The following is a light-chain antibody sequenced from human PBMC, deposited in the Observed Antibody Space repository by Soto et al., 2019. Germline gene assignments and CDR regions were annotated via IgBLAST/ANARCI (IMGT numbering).Light chain of an antibody. CDR3: QQSYTSPTT. J-gene: IGKJ5*01. CDR1: QSISTY. CDR2: AAS. Sequence: DIQMTQSPSSLSASVGDRVTITCRASQSISTYLSWYQQKAGKAPKLLIFAASSLQSGVPSRFSGSGSGTDFTLTVSNLQPEDFATYYCQQSYTSPTTFGLRTRLDMK. V-gene: IGKV1-39*01.